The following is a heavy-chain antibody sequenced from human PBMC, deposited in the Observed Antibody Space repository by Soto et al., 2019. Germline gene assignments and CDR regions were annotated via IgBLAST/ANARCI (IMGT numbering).Heavy chain of an antibody. CDR1: VYTFTSYA. V-gene: IGHV1-3*01. CDR2: INAGNGNT. D-gene: IGHD6-19*01. Sequence: RASVKVSCKASVYTFTSYAMHWVRQAPGQRLEWMGWINAGNGNTKYSQKFQGRVTITRDTSARTAYMEPSSLRSDDTAVYYCARVVEAIAVAAYGSFDYWGQGTLVTVSS. J-gene: IGHJ4*02. CDR3: ARVVEAIAVAAYGSFDY.